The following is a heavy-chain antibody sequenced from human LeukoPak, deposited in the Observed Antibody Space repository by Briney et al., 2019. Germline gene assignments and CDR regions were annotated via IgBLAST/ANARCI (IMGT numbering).Heavy chain of an antibody. CDR1: GFTFSDYY. J-gene: IGHJ6*02. CDR3: TTFPDYDYVWGSYRPLYYYGMDV. Sequence: TGGSLRLSCAASGFTFSDYYISWLRQAPGKGLEWVGRIKSKTDGGTTDYAAPVKGRFTISRDDSKNTLYLQMNSLKTEDTAVYYCTTFPDYDYVWGSYRPLYYYGMDVWGQGTTVTVSS. D-gene: IGHD3-16*02. V-gene: IGHV3-15*01. CDR2: IKSKTDGGTT.